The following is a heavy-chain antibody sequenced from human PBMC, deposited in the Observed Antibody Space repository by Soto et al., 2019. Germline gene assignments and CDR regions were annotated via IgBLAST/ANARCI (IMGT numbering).Heavy chain of an antibody. CDR2: IWYDGSNK. CDR3: ARDIVPYYYDSSGYLDY. J-gene: IGHJ4*02. Sequence: WSLSLSCAASGVTVRSYGMHWVRQAPGKGLEWVAVIWYDGSNKYYADSVKGRFTISRDNSKNTLYLQMNSLRAEDTAVYYCARDIVPYYYDSSGYLDYWGQGSLATV. CDR1: GVTVRSYG. V-gene: IGHV3-33*01. D-gene: IGHD3-22*01.